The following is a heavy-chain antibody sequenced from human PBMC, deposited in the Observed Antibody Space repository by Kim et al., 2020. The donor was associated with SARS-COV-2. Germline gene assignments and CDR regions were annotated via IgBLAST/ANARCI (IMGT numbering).Heavy chain of an antibody. D-gene: IGHD2-2*01. CDR1: GFTFSSYG. Sequence: GGSLRLSCPASGFTFSSYGMHWVRQAPGKGLEWVAVIWYVGSNKYYADSVKGRFTITRDNSKNTLYLQMNSLRADDTALYYCAKDLGFCSSTSCYISDYSGMLVWGEATTVTVSS. J-gene: IGHJ6*02. CDR3: AKDLGFCSSTSCYISDYSGMLV. V-gene: IGHV3-33*06. CDR2: IWYVGSNK.